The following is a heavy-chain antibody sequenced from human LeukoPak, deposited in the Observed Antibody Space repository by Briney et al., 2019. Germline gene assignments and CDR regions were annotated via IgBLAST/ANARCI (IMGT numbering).Heavy chain of an antibody. D-gene: IGHD4-23*01. V-gene: IGHV4-39*01. CDR2: IYYSGST. Sequence: KPSETLSLTCTVSGGSISSSSYYWGWIRQPPGKGLEWIGSIYYSGSTYYNPSLKSRVTISVDTSKNQFSLKLSSVAAADTAVYYCARLIVYGGNSRYYFDYWGQGTLVTVSS. CDR1: GGSISSSSYY. CDR3: ARLIVYGGNSRYYFDY. J-gene: IGHJ4*02.